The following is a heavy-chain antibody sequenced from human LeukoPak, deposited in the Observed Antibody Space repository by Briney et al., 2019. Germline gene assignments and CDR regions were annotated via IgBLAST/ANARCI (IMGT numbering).Heavy chain of an antibody. CDR2: VSGSGGRT. V-gene: IGHV3-23*01. J-gene: IGHJ4*02. Sequence: GGSLRLSCAASGFTFSNYAISWFRQAPGKGLEWVSVVSGSGGRTYYAEFVKGRFTISRDNSKNTLFLQMTSLRVEDTAVYYCAKGAQDFGDSTTDYWGQGTLVTVSS. D-gene: IGHD4-17*01. CDR3: AKGAQDFGDSTTDY. CDR1: GFTFSNYA.